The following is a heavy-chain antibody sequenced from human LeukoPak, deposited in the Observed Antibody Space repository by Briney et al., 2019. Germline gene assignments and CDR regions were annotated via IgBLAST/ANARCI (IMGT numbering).Heavy chain of an antibody. CDR1: GYTFTSYD. CDR2: MNPNSGNT. V-gene: IGHV1-8*01. CDR3: ARVLEWPDSGPGMDV. D-gene: IGHD3-3*01. Sequence: ASVKVSCKASGYTFTSYDINWVRQATRQGLEWMGWMNPNSGNTGYAQKFQGRVTMTRNTSISTAYMELSSLRSEDTAVYYCARVLEWPDSGPGMDVWGQGTTVTVSS. J-gene: IGHJ6*02.